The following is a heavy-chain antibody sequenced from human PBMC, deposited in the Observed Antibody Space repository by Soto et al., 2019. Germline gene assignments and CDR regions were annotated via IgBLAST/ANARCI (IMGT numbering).Heavy chain of an antibody. J-gene: IGHJ4*02. Sequence: PSETLSLTCSVSGGSVSDKTYYWSWIRQPPGKRLEWIGYVYYSGATNYNPSLKSRVTISVDTSKNQFSLKLSSVTAADTAVYYCARGGRITMIVVVTPFDYWGQGTLVTVSS. D-gene: IGHD3-22*01. CDR1: GGSVSDKTYY. CDR3: ARGGRITMIVVVTPFDY. V-gene: IGHV4-61*01. CDR2: VYYSGAT.